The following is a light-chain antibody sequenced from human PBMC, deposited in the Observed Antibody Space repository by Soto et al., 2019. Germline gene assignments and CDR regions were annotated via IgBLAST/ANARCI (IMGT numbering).Light chain of an antibody. V-gene: IGKV3-11*01. CDR2: DAT. J-gene: IGKJ1*01. CDR1: QSVSSY. Sequence: EIVLTQSTATLSLSPRDRATLSSRASQSVSSYFALYQQRPGQAPRLLIYDATNRATCIPARFSGSVSGTEFTLTISSLEPEDFAVYYCQQRANWPLTFGQGTRVEIK. CDR3: QQRANWPLT.